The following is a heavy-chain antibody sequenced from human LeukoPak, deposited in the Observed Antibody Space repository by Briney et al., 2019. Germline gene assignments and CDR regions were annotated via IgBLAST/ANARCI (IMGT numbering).Heavy chain of an antibody. CDR1: GFTFNIYG. Sequence: PGGSLRLSCAASGFTFNIYGMNWVRQAPGKGLEWVSSISSSSSYIYYADSVKGRFTISRDNAKNSLYLQMNSLRAEDTAVYYCARDPPPGDAFDIWGQGTMVTVSS. V-gene: IGHV3-21*01. CDR2: ISSSSSYI. CDR3: ARDPPPGDAFDI. J-gene: IGHJ3*02. D-gene: IGHD7-27*01.